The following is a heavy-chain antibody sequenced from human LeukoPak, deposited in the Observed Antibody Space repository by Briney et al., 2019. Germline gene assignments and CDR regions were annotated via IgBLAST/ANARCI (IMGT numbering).Heavy chain of an antibody. V-gene: IGHV3-74*01. Sequence: PGGSLRLSCAASGFTFSNVWMHWVRQAPGKGLAWVSHINRDGGLTNYADSVKGRFTTSRDNARNTVYLQMSSLRVEDTAIYFCAREEHRLAEAGTSAFDLGGQGTLVTVSP. CDR2: INRDGGLT. J-gene: IGHJ3*01. CDR1: GFTFSNVW. CDR3: AREEHRLAEAGTSAFDL. D-gene: IGHD6-13*01.